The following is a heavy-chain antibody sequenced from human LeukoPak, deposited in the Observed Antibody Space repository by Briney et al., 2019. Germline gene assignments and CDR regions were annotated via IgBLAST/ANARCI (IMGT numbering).Heavy chain of an antibody. D-gene: IGHD5-12*01. CDR3: AKGPVDIVATGGGFDY. Sequence: GGSLRLSCAASGFTFSTYRMSWVRQAPGKGLEWVANIKQDGSEKHYVDSVKGRFTISRDNSKNTLYLQMNSLRAEDTAVYYCAKGPVDIVATGGGFDYWGQGTLVTVSS. V-gene: IGHV3-7*03. CDR2: IKQDGSEK. J-gene: IGHJ4*02. CDR1: GFTFSTYR.